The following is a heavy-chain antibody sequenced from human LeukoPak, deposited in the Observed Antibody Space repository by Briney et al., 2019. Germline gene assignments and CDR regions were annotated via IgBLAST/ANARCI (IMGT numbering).Heavy chain of an antibody. D-gene: IGHD3-22*01. J-gene: IGHJ4*02. CDR3: ARGLNYYDSSGYYYLTPYFGH. CDR1: GYTFTSYW. CDR2: IYPGDSDT. V-gene: IGHV5-51*01. Sequence: LGESLKISCKGSGYTFTSYWIGWVRQMPGKGLEWMGIIYPGDSDTRYSPSFQGQVTISADKSSSTAYLQWSSLKASDTAMYYCARGLNYYDSSGYYYLTPYFGHWGQGTLVTVSS.